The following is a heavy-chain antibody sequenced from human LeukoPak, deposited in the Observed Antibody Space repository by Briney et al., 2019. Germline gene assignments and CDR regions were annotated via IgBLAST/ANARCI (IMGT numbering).Heavy chain of an antibody. CDR1: GGTFSSYA. CDR2: IIPIFGTA. D-gene: IGHD2-2*01. Sequence: ASVKVSCKASGGTFSSYAISWMRQAPGQGLEWMGGIIPIFGTASFAQKFQGRVTITADESTGTAYMELSSLRSEDTAVYYCARVVTPRYCSTPSCYWKGWFDPWGQGTLVTVSS. J-gene: IGHJ5*02. V-gene: IGHV1-69*13. CDR3: ARVVTPRYCSTPSCYWKGWFDP.